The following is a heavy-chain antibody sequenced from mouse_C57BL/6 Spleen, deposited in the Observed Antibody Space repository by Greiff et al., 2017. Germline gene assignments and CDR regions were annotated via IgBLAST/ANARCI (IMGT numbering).Heavy chain of an antibody. CDR2: INPSSGYT. D-gene: IGHD2-3*01. J-gene: IGHJ2*01. CDR3: ARRGLDGYFDY. Sequence: VQLQQSGAELVRPGASVKMSCKASGYTFTSYTMHWVKQRPGQGLEWIGYINPSSGYTKYNQKFKDKATLTADKSSSTAYMQLSSLTSEDSAVYYCARRGLDGYFDYWGQGTTLTVSS. V-gene: IGHV1-4*01. CDR1: GYTFTSYT.